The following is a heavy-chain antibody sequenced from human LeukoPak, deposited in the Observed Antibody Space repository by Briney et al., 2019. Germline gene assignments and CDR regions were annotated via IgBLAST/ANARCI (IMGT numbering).Heavy chain of an antibody. CDR2: IYYSGST. Sequence: SETLSLTCTVSRGSISSYYWSWIRQPPGKGLEWIGYIYYSGSTNYNPSLKSRVTISVDTSKNQFSLKLSSVTAADTAVYYCARAVTITTVVRGWFDPWGQGTLVTVSS. CDR1: RGSISSYY. J-gene: IGHJ5*02. D-gene: IGHD4-23*01. V-gene: IGHV4-59*01. CDR3: ARAVTITTVVRGWFDP.